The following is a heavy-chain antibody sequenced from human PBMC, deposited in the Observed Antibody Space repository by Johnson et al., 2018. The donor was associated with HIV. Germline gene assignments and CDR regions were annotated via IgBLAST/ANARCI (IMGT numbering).Heavy chain of an antibody. V-gene: IGHV3-11*04. D-gene: IGHD3-9*01. CDR3: ARDLVSPWLYAAFAI. Sequence: QVQLVESGGGLVKPGGSLRLSCAASGISFSDYYMSWIRQAPGKGLEWVSYISSSGSNKYYADSVKGRFTISRDNSKNTLWLQMNSLRAEDTAVYFCARDLVSPWLYAAFAIWCQGTTVIVSS. J-gene: IGHJ3*02. CDR1: GISFSDYY. CDR2: ISSSGSNK.